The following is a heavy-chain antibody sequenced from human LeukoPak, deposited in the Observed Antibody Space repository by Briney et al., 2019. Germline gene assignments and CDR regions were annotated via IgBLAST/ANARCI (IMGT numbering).Heavy chain of an antibody. CDR1: GFTVSSNY. J-gene: IGHJ4*02. CDR3: ARANRAEAEYLY. CDR2: IYSGGST. D-gene: IGHD6-19*01. Sequence: GGSLRLSCAASGFTVSSNYMSWVRQAPGKGLEWVSVIYSGGSTYYADSVKGRFTISRDNSKNTLYLQMNSLRAEDTAVYYCARANRAEAEYLYWGQGTLVTVSS. V-gene: IGHV3-53*01.